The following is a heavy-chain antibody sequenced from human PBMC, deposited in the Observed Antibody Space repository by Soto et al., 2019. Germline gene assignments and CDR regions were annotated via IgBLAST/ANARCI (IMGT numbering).Heavy chain of an antibody. D-gene: IGHD5-18*01. CDR3: ARGDTPMITGMDSFDI. CDR2: IKQDGTEK. J-gene: IGHJ3*02. V-gene: IGHV3-7*01. Sequence: GVSLRLSCAASGFTFSRYWRNWVRQAPGKGLEWVANIKQDGTEKNYVDSVKGRFTISRDNARKSLYLQMDSLRAEDTAVYFCARGDTPMITGMDSFDIWGQGTMVTV. CDR1: GFTFSRYW.